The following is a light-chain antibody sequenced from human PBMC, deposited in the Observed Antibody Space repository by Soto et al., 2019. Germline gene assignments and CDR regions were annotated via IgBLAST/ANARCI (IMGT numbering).Light chain of an antibody. CDR3: QQYGSSPLT. V-gene: IGKV3-20*01. CDR1: QSVSSDY. CDR2: RAS. Sequence: ESVLTQSPGTLSLSLGERATLSCRASQSVSSDYVAWYRQKPGQVPTVLIYRASTRATGIPDRLSGSGSGTDFTLTIRRVEPEDVAVYCCQQYGSSPLTFSGGTKVDIK. J-gene: IGKJ4*01.